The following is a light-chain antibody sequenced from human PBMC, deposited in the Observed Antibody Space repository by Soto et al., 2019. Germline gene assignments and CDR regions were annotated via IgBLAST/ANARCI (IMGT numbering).Light chain of an antibody. Sequence: QSALTQSASVSGSPGQSITISCTGTSSDVGGYNYVSWYQQHPGKAPKLMIYDVSNRPSGVSNRFSGSKSGNTASLTISGLQAEDEADYYCSSYTTRDTLLFGGGTQLTVL. CDR2: DVS. CDR1: SSDVGGYNY. V-gene: IGLV2-14*03. CDR3: SSYTTRDTLL. J-gene: IGLJ2*01.